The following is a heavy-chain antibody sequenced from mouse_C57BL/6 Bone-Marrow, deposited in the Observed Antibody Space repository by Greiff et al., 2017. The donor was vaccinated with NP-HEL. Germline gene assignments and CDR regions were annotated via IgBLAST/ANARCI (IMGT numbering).Heavy chain of an antibody. D-gene: IGHD1-1*01. Sequence: EVQLVESGGDLVKPGGSLKLSCAASGFTFSSYGMSWVRQTPDKRLEWVATISSGGSYTYYPDSVKGRFTISRDNAKNTLYLQMSSLKSEDTAMYYCARQGRDYYGSSLYYFDYWGQGTTLTVSS. CDR1: GFTFSSYG. J-gene: IGHJ2*01. V-gene: IGHV5-6*01. CDR2: ISSGGSYT. CDR3: ARQGRDYYGSSLYYFDY.